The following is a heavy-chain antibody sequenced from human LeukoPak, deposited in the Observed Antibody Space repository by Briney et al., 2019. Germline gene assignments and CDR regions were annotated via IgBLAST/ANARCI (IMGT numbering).Heavy chain of an antibody. CDR1: GGSFSGYY. D-gene: IGHD2-2*01. Sequence: NPSETLSLTCAVYGGSFSGYYWSWLRQPPGQGLEWIGEINHRGSTNYNPSLKSRVTISVDTSKNQFSLKLSSVTAADTAVYYCARGRGTDIVVVPAAMPVYGMDVWGQGTTVTVSS. CDR3: ARGRGTDIVVVPAAMPVYGMDV. CDR2: INHRGST. J-gene: IGHJ6*02. V-gene: IGHV4-34*01.